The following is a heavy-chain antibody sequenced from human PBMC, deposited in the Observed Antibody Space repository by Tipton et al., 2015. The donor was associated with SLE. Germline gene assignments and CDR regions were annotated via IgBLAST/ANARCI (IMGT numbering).Heavy chain of an antibody. CDR2: IYNSGST. V-gene: IGHV4-38-2*01. CDR3: ARVEISTVHAFDV. CDR1: GYSISKGYY. J-gene: IGHJ3*01. D-gene: IGHD4-17*01. Sequence: TLSLTCAVSGYSISKGYYWGWIRQPPWKGLAWIGRIYNSGSTYYNPSLKSRVTMSVDTSKNQLSLKLSSVTAADTAVYYCARVEISTVHAFDVWGQVTMVTVSA.